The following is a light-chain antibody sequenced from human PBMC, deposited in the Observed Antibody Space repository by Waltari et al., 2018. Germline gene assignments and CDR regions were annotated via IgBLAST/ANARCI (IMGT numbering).Light chain of an antibody. J-gene: IGLJ3*02. CDR1: ELDYKY. CDR2: EDN. V-gene: IGLV3-1*01. CDR3: QAWDNIIVV. Sequence: SYELTQPPSVSVSPGQTAIITCSGDELDYKYTSWYRQRPGQSPVLILHEDNKRPSGIPDRFSGSSSGNIATLTISGTQAMDEAEYYCQAWDNIIVVFGGGTKLTVL.